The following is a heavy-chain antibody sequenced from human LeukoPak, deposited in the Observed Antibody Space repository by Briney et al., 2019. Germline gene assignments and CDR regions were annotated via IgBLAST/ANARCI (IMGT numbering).Heavy chain of an antibody. CDR1: GGSISSGSYY. CDR3: ARGGGNDFWSGYPYFDY. Sequence: PSQTLSLTCTVSGGSISSGSYYWSWIRQPAGKGLEWIGRIYTSGSTNYNPSLKSRVTISVDTSKNQFSLKLSSVTAADTAVYYCARGGGNDFWSGYPYFDYWGQGTLVTVSS. V-gene: IGHV4-61*02. CDR2: IYTSGST. J-gene: IGHJ4*02. D-gene: IGHD3-3*01.